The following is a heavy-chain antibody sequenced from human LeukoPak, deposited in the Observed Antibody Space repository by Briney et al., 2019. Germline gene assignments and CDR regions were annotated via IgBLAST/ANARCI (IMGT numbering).Heavy chain of an antibody. CDR3: ARETYDSSWPDFDY. J-gene: IGHJ4*02. CDR2: ISYDGSNK. Sequence: GGSLRLSCAASGFTFSSYAMHWVRQAPGKGLEWVAAISYDGSNKYYADSVKGRFTISRDNSKNTLYLQMNSLRAEDTAVYYCARETYDSSWPDFDYWGQGTLVTVSS. V-gene: IGHV3-30*04. D-gene: IGHD3-22*01. CDR1: GFTFSSYA.